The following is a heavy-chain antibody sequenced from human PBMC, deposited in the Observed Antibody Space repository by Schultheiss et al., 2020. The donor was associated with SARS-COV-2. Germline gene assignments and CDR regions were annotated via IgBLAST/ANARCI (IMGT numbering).Heavy chain of an antibody. D-gene: IGHD3-22*01. CDR1: GFTFSDYY. V-gene: IGHV3-11*05. Sequence: GGSLRLSCAASGFTFSDYYMSWIRQAPGKGLEWVSYISSSSSYTNYADSVKGRFTISRDNAKNSLYLKMNSLRAEDTAVYYCARDGDYYDSSGYSEVLDYWGQGTLVTVSS. CDR2: ISSSSSYT. CDR3: ARDGDYYDSSGYSEVLDY. J-gene: IGHJ4*02.